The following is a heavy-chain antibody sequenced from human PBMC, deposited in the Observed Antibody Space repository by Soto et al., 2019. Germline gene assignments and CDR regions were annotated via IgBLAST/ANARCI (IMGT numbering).Heavy chain of an antibody. D-gene: IGHD3-9*01. J-gene: IGHJ4*02. CDR2: ISSSSSTI. CDR3: ARAAILVDLDY. CDR1: GFTFSSYS. V-gene: IGHV3-48*01. Sequence: ESGGGLVQPGGSLRLSCAASGFTFSSYSMNWVRQAPGKGLEWVSYISSSSSTIYYADSVKGRFTISRDNAKNSLYLQMNSLRAEDTAVYYCARAAILVDLDYWGQGTLVTVSA.